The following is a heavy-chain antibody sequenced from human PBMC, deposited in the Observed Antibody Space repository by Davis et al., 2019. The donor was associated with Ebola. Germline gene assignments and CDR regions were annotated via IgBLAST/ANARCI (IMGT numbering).Heavy chain of an antibody. D-gene: IGHD6-13*01. CDR3: ARDNGSSWYVGGFDY. CDR2: ISGSGGST. Sequence: GESLKISCAASGFTFSNYAMSWVRQAPGKGLEWVSAISGSGGSTYYADLVKGRFTISRDNAKNSLYLQMNSLRAEDTAVYYCARDNGSSWYVGGFDYWGQGTLVTVSS. V-gene: IGHV3-23*01. CDR1: GFTFSNYA. J-gene: IGHJ4*02.